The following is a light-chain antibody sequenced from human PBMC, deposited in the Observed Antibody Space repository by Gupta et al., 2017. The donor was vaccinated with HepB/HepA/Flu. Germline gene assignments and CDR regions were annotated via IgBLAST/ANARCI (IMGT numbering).Light chain of an antibody. CDR3: QQRDSTPRT. CDR1: QSISSY. V-gene: IGKV1-39*01. J-gene: IGKJ1*01. Sequence: DIQMTQSPSSLSASVGDRVTITCRTSQSISSYLNWYQQKPGKAPKLLIYTASRVQSGVPSRFSGSGSGTDFTLTISRRQPEDFATYSCQQRDSTPRTFGQGTKVEIK. CDR2: TAS.